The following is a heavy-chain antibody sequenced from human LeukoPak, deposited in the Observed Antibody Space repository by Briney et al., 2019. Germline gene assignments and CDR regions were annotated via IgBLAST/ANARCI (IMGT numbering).Heavy chain of an antibody. D-gene: IGHD6-19*01. Sequence: PGRSLRLSCAASGFTFSSYGMHWVRQAPGKGLEWVAVIWYDGSNKYYADSVKGRFTISRDNPKNTLYLQMNSLRAEDTAVYYCARDSSGWYSENNWFDPWGQGTLVTVSS. CDR2: IWYDGSNK. CDR3: ARDSSGWYSENNWFDP. J-gene: IGHJ5*02. V-gene: IGHV3-33*01. CDR1: GFTFSSYG.